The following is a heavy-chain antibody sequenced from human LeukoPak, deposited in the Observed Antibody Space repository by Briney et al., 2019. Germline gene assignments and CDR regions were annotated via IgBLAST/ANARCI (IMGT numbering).Heavy chain of an antibody. CDR3: ALIHSSGWYDFDY. V-gene: IGHV1-24*01. Sequence: ASVKVSCKVSGYTLTELSMHWVRQAPGKGLEWMGGFDPEDGETIYAQKFQGRVTMTEDTSTDTAYMELSSLRSEGTAVYYCALIHSSGWYDFDYWGQGTLVTVSS. CDR1: GYTLTELS. D-gene: IGHD6-19*01. CDR2: FDPEDGET. J-gene: IGHJ4*02.